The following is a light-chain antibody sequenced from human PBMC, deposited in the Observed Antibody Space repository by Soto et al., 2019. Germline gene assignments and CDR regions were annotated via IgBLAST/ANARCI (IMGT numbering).Light chain of an antibody. CDR1: QSVSST. CDR2: GAS. J-gene: IGKJ5*01. V-gene: IGKV3-15*01. Sequence: EIVLTHSPATLSVSPGERATVSCRASQSVSSTLAWYQQNPGQAPSLLIYGASTRATGIPARFSGSGSGTEFTLPISSMQSEDFAVYYCQQYNNWPPITFGQGTRLEIK. CDR3: QQYNNWPPIT.